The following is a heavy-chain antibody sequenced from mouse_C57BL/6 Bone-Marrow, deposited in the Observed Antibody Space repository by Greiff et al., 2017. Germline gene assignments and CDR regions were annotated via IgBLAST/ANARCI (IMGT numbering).Heavy chain of an antibody. J-gene: IGHJ1*03. CDR1: GYTFTSYW. D-gene: IGHD1-1*01. CDR3: ARPVLLRSIRYFDV. V-gene: IGHV1-69*01. CDR2: IDPSDSYT. Sequence: VQLQQPGAELVMPGASVKLSCKASGYTFTSYWMHWVKQRPGQGLEWIGEIDPSDSYTNYNQKFKGKSTLTVDKSSSTAYMQLSSLTSEDSAVYYCARPVLLRSIRYFDVWGTGTTVTVSS.